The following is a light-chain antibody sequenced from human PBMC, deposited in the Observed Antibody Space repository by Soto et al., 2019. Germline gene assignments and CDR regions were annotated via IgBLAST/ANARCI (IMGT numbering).Light chain of an antibody. CDR2: DNN. CDR1: SSNIGNNY. CDR3: GTWDSSLSAVV. V-gene: IGLV1-51*01. J-gene: IGLJ2*01. Sequence: QSVLTQPPSVSAAPGQKVTISCSGSSSNIGNNYVSWYQQLPGTAPYLLIYDNNKRPSGIPDRFSGSKSGTSATLGITGLQTGDEADYYCGTWDSSLSAVVFGGGTKLTVL.